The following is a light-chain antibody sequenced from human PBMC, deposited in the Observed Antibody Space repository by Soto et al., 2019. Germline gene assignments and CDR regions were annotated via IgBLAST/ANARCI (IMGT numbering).Light chain of an antibody. V-gene: IGKV3-11*01. CDR1: QSVSSY. CDR3: QQRCNGPGFT. Sequence: EIVLTQSPATLSLSPGERATLSCRASQSVSSYLAWYQQKPGQAHRLLIYDVSNRATGIPARFSGSGSGTDFTLSISSLEPEDFAVYYCQQRCNGPGFTFGPGTKVDIK. J-gene: IGKJ3*01. CDR2: DVS.